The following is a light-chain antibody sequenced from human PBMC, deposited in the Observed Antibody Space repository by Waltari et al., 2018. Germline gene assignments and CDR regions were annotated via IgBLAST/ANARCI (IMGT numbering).Light chain of an antibody. Sequence: EIVLTQSPGTLSLSPGERATLSCRASQTVRTTYLAWYQQKPGQAPTLLIYGASSRATGIPDRFSGSGSGTDFSLTISSLEPEDFAVYYCQQYYSSPLTFGGGTKVEIK. CDR1: QTVRTTY. J-gene: IGKJ4*01. CDR2: GAS. CDR3: QQYYSSPLT. V-gene: IGKV3-20*01.